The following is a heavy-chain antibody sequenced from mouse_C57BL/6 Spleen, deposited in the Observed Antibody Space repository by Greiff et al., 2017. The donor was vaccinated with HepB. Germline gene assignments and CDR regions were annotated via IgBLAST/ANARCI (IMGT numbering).Heavy chain of an antibody. CDR2: ISYDGSN. CDR1: GYSITSGYY. CDR3: ARDYYGSPFAY. D-gene: IGHD1-1*01. J-gene: IGHJ3*01. Sequence: EVQLQQSGPGLVKPSQSLSLTCSVTGYSITSGYYWNWIRQFPGNNLEWMGYISYDGSNNYNPSLKNRISITRDTSKNQFFLKLNSVTTEDTATYYCARDYYGSPFAYWGQGTLVTVSA. V-gene: IGHV3-6*01.